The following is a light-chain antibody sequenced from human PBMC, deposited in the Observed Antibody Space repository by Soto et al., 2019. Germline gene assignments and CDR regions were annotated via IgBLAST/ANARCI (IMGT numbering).Light chain of an antibody. CDR3: CSYAGSSTFV. J-gene: IGLJ1*01. CDR1: SSDVVTYNL. CDR2: EGT. V-gene: IGLV2-23*01. Sequence: QSALTQPASVSGSPGQSISISCTGTSSDVVTYNLVSWYQQHPGKAPTVLIYEGTKRPSGVSNRFSGSKSGNTASLTISGLQTEDEADYYCCSYAGSSTFVFGTGTKVTVL.